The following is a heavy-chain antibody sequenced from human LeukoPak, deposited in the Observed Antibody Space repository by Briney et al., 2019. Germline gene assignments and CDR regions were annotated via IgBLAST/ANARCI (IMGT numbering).Heavy chain of an antibody. CDR3: ATGYYFGSGSYGYLDY. CDR2: IYSSGDA. J-gene: IGHJ4*02. Sequence: TGGALRLSCAASGFTVSSKYVSWVRRTPGKVLQWVALIYSSGDAYTPDSVKGRFTISRDDSENTLYLQMDSLRAEDTAVYYCATGYYFGSGSYGYLDYWGQGTLVTVSS. V-gene: IGHV3-53*01. D-gene: IGHD3-10*01. CDR1: GFTVSSKY.